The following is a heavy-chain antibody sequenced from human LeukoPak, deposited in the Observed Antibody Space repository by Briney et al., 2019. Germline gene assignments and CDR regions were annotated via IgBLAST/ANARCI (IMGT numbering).Heavy chain of an antibody. V-gene: IGHV3-48*01. CDR1: GFTFSSYS. D-gene: IGHD6-19*01. CDR2: ISSSSSTI. J-gene: IGHJ2*01. Sequence: PGGSLRLSCAASGFTFSSYSMNWVRQAPGKGLEWVSYISSSSSTIYQADSVKGRFTISRDNAKNSLYLQMNSLRAEDTAVYYCAGGKGYSSGWDWHFDLWGRGTLVTVSS. CDR3: AGGKGYSSGWDWHFDL.